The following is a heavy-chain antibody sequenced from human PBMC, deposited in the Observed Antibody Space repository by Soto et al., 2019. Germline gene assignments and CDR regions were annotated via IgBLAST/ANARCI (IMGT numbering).Heavy chain of an antibody. D-gene: IGHD3-10*01. CDR2: TRNRANGYTT. Sequence: GGSLRLSCAASGFTFSTYAMAWVRQAPGKGLEWVGRTRNRANGYTTEYAASVKGRFTISRDDSKNSLYLQMNSLKIEYTAVYYCARAFYASGSYSLDYWGQGALVTVSS. CDR3: ARAFYASGSYSLDY. J-gene: IGHJ4*02. CDR1: GFTFSTYA. V-gene: IGHV3-72*01.